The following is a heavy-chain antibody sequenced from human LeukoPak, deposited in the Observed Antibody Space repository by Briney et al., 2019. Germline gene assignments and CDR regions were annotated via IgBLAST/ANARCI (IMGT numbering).Heavy chain of an antibody. CDR1: GGSISSYY. V-gene: IGHV4-59*01. CDR3: AREAVDTAMVPSYFDY. D-gene: IGHD5-18*01. Sequence: KPSETLSLTCTVSGGSISSYYWSWIRQPPGKGLEWIGYIYYSGSTNYNPSLKSRVTISVDTSKNQFSLKLSSVAAADTAVYYCAREAVDTAMVPSYFDYWGQGTLVTVSS. J-gene: IGHJ4*02. CDR2: IYYSGST.